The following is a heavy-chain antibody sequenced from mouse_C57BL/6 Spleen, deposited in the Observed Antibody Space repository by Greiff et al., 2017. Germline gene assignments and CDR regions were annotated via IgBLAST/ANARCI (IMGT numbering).Heavy chain of an antibody. CDR3: ARHIYYGYDDAMDY. J-gene: IGHJ4*01. V-gene: IGHV5-6*01. CDR1: GFTFSSYG. CDR2: ISSGGSYT. Sequence: EVQLQESGGDLVKPGGSLKLSCAASGFTFSSYGMSWVRQTPDKRLEWVATISSGGSYTYYPDSVKGRFTISRDNAKNTLYLQMSSLKSEDTAMYYCARHIYYGYDDAMDYWGQGTSVTVSS. D-gene: IGHD2-2*01.